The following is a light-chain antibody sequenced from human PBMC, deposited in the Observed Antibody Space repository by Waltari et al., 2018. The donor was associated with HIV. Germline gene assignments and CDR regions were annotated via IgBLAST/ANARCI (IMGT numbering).Light chain of an antibody. CDR3: SAYTSSSIRV. CDR2: DVN. CDR1: SRDAGHYTF. V-gene: IGLV2-14*03. J-gene: IGLJ1*01. Sequence: QSALTQPASVSGSPGQSITISCTGNSRDAGHYTFVSWYQQYPGKAPKLMIYDVNNRPSGVSNRFSGSKSGDTASLTISGLQAEDEADYYCSAYTSSSIRVFGTGTQVTVL.